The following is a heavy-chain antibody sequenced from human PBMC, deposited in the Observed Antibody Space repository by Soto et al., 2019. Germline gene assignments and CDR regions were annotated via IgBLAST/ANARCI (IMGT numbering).Heavy chain of an antibody. V-gene: IGHV3-30-3*01. D-gene: IGHD3-3*01. CDR2: ISYDGSNK. J-gene: IGHJ4*02. CDR3: ARSPGFLEWLIGDFDY. CDR1: GFTFSSYA. Sequence: GGSLRLSCAASGFTFSSYAMHWVRQAPGKGLEWVAVISYDGSNKYYADSVKGRFTISRDNSKNTLYLQMNSLRAEDTAVYYCARSPGFLEWLIGDFDYWGQGTLVTVSS.